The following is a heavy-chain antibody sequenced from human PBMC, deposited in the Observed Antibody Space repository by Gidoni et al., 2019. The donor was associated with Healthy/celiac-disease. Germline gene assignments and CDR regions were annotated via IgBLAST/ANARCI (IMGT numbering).Heavy chain of an antibody. CDR2: ISYDGSNK. J-gene: IGHJ6*02. Sequence: QVQLVESGGGVVQPGRSLRLSCAASGVTFSSYAMHWVRQAPGKGLEWVAVISYDGSNKYYADSVKGRFTISRDNSKNTLYLQMNSLRAEDTAVYYCARAYEGPYGMDVWGQGTTVTVSS. V-gene: IGHV3-30-3*01. D-gene: IGHD2-8*01. CDR1: GVTFSSYA. CDR3: ARAYEGPYGMDV.